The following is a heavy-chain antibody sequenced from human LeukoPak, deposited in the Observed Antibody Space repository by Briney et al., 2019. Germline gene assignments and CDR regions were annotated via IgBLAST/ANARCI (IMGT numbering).Heavy chain of an antibody. D-gene: IGHD2/OR15-2a*01. J-gene: IGHJ4*02. CDR1: GFTFDDYA. V-gene: IGHV3-43D*03. CDR2: ISWDGDST. Sequence: PGGSLRLSCAASGFTFDDYAMHWVRQAPGKGLEWVSLISWDGDSTYYADSVEGRFTISRNNSKNSLYLQMNSLRAEDTAVYYCAKTDFRFDYWGQGTLVTVSS. CDR3: AKTDFRFDY.